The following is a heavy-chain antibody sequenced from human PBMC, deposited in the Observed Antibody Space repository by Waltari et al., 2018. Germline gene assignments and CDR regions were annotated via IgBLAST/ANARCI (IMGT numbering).Heavy chain of an antibody. D-gene: IGHD3-22*01. V-gene: IGHV4-38-2*02. CDR3: ARDQTLYYYDSSGYYAFDI. Sequence: QVQLQESGPGLVKPSETLSLTCTVSGYSISSGYYWGWIRQPPGKGLEWIGSIYHSGSTYYNPSLKSRVTISVDTSKNQFSLKLSSVTAADTAVYYCARDQTLYYYDSSGYYAFDIWGQGTMVTVSS. CDR1: GYSISSGYY. CDR2: IYHSGST. J-gene: IGHJ3*02.